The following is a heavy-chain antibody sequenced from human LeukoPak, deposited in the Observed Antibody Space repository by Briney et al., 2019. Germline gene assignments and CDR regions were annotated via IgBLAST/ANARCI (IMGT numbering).Heavy chain of an antibody. CDR1: GGSFSGYY. J-gene: IGHJ5*02. Sequence: SETLSLTCAVYGGSFSGYYWSWIRQPPGKGLEWIGEINHSGSTNYNPSLKSRVTISVDTSKNQFSLKLSSVTAADTAVYYCARLSNSYYYGSGSYYNKKYNWFDPWGQGTLVTVSS. CDR2: INHSGST. V-gene: IGHV4-34*01. CDR3: ARLSNSYYYGSGSYYNKKYNWFDP. D-gene: IGHD3-10*01.